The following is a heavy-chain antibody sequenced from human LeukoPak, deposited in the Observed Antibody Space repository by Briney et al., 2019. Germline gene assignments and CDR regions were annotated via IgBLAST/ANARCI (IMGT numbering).Heavy chain of an antibody. D-gene: IGHD2-2*01. J-gene: IGHJ6*02. CDR1: GFTFSSYS. CDR3: AREGPSHYYYYGMDV. Sequence: PGGSLRLSCAASGFTFSSYSMNWVRQAPGKGLEWVSSISSSSSYIYYADSVKGRFTISRDNAKNPLYLQMNSLRAEDTAVYYCAREGPSHYYYYGMDVWGQGTTVTVSS. CDR2: ISSSSSYI. V-gene: IGHV3-21*01.